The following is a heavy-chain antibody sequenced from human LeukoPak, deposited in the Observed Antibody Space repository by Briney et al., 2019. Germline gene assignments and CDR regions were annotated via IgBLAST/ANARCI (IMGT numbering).Heavy chain of an antibody. CDR3: AKGYCGSTSCYSGLD. Sequence: GGSLRLSCAASGFTFSSYWMSWVRQAPGKGLEWVANIKQDGSEKYYADSVKGRFTISRDNSKNTLYLQMNSLRAEDTAVYFCAKGYCGSTSCYSGLDWGQGTLVTVSS. D-gene: IGHD2-2*01. CDR2: IKQDGSEK. CDR1: GFTFSSYW. V-gene: IGHV3-7*01. J-gene: IGHJ4*02.